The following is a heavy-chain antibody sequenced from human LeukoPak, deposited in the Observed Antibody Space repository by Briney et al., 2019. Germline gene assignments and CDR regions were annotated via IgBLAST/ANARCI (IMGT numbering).Heavy chain of an antibody. CDR3: AKDDHFWSGYSQYYFDY. CDR2: IQYSGRTQ. D-gene: IGHD3-3*02. J-gene: IGHJ4*02. CDR1: GFTFSGNG. Sequence: GGSLRLSCAASGFTFSGNGMHWVRQAPGKGLEWVAFIQYSGRTQYYAESVEGRFTISRDNSKNTLYLQMNSLRAEDTAVYYCAKDDHFWSGYSQYYFDYWGQGTLVTASS. V-gene: IGHV3-30*02.